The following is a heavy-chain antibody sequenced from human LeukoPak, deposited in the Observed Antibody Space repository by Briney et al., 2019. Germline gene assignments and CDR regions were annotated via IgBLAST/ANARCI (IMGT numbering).Heavy chain of an antibody. J-gene: IGHJ4*02. D-gene: IGHD5-12*01. Sequence: GESLRLSCAASGFTFSTYSMNWLRLAPGKGLEWVSSISPDSIYKYYVDSVKGRFTISRDNAKSSLYLQMNSLRAEDTAVYYCVRGGYRGFDYEYWGQGTLVTVSS. CDR1: GFTFSTYS. CDR2: ISPDSIYK. CDR3: VRGGYRGFDYEY. V-gene: IGHV3-21*01.